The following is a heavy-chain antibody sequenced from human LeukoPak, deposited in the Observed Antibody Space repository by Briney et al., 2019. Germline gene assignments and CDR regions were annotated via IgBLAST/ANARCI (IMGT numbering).Heavy chain of an antibody. CDR1: GFTFSSYG. Sequence: PGRSLRLSCAASGFTFSSYGMHWVRQAPGKGLEWVAVISYDGSNKYYADSVKGRFTISRDNSKNTLYLQMNSLRAEDTAVYYCAKDLEQYCSSTSCYPSFDYWGQGTLVTVSS. J-gene: IGHJ4*02. V-gene: IGHV3-30*18. CDR2: ISYDGSNK. D-gene: IGHD2-2*01. CDR3: AKDLEQYCSSTSCYPSFDY.